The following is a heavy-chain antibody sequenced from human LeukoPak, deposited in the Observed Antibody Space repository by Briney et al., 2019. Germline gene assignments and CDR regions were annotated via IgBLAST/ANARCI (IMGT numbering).Heavy chain of an antibody. V-gene: IGHV4-59*01. CDR1: GGSISSYY. CDR3: ARVGSSGWYYMDV. J-gene: IGHJ6*03. Sequence: SETLSLTCTVSGGSISSYYWSWIRQPPGKGLEWIGYIYYSGSTNYNPSLKSRVTISVDTSNNQFSLKLSSVTAADTAVYYCARVGSSGWYYMDVWGKGTTVTVSS. D-gene: IGHD6-19*01. CDR2: IYYSGST.